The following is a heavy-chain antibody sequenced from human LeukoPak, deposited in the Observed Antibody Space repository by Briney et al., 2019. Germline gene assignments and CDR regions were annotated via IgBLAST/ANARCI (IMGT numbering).Heavy chain of an antibody. CDR2: INPNSGGT. V-gene: IGHV1-2*02. CDR1: GYTFTGYY. J-gene: IGHJ4*02. CDR3: ARGMKAHLWFGEFEPDY. D-gene: IGHD3-10*01. Sequence: ASVKVSCKASGYTFTGYYMHWVRQAPGQGLEWMGWINPNSGGTNYAQKFQGRVTMTRSTSISTAYMELSSLRSEDTAVYYCARGMKAHLWFGEFEPDYWGQGTLVTVSS.